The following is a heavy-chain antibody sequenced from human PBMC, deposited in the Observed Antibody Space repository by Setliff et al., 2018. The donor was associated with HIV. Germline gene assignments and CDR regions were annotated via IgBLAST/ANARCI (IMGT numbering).Heavy chain of an antibody. J-gene: IGHJ4*02. CDR3: ARSSTPDTRAYYPDY. D-gene: IGHD3-22*01. CDR1: GGSISSNNW. V-gene: IGHV4-4*02. Sequence: PSETLSLTCAVSGGSISSNNWWSWVRQPPGKGLEWIGEIYHGGSTNYNSSLKSRVTISVDKSKNQFSLKLTSVTAADTAVYYCARSSTPDTRAYYPDYWGQGTLVTVSS. CDR2: IYHGGST.